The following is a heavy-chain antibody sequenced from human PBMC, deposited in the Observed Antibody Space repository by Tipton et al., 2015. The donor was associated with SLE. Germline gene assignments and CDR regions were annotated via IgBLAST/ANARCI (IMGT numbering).Heavy chain of an antibody. V-gene: IGHV3-53*01. J-gene: IGHJ4*02. CDR2: LFSDGRT. CDR3: ASLYRG. CDR1: SGFFIRSNY. D-gene: IGHD5-12*01. Sequence: GSLRLSCAVSSGFFIRSNYMSWVRQAPGKGLEWISVLFSDGRTFYADSVKGRFTISRDNSKNTLILQMDSLRVDDTAVYYCASLYRGWGQGTLVTVSS.